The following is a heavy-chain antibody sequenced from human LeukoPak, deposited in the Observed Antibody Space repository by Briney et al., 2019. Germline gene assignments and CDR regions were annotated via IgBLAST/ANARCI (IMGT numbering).Heavy chain of an antibody. D-gene: IGHD2-2*02. V-gene: IGHV3-23*01. CDR3: AKSGRKCSSASCYTVWFDP. J-gene: IGHJ5*02. CDR2: ISGSGGST. Sequence: GGSLRLSCAASGFTFSSYAMSWVRQAPGKGLEWVSDISGSGGSTYYADSVKGRFTISRDNSKNTLYLQMNSLRAEDTAVYYCAKSGRKCSSASCYTVWFDPWAREPWSPSRQ. CDR1: GFTFSSYA.